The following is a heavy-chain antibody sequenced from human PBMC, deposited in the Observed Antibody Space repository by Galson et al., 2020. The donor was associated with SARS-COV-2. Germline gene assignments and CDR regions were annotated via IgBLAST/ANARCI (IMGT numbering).Heavy chain of an antibody. Sequence: ETSETLSLTCSVSGASLSSDFWSWIRQPPGKGLEWIGFMYYIGSSNNNPSLKSRVTISVDMSKSHLSLELRSVTAADTAVYYCVRHGYCSSGSCSANDAFHIWGQGTMVTGSS. J-gene: IGHJ3*02. V-gene: IGHV4-59*08. D-gene: IGHD2-2*03. CDR3: VRHGYCSSGSCSANDAFHI. CDR2: MYYIGSS. CDR1: GASLSSDF.